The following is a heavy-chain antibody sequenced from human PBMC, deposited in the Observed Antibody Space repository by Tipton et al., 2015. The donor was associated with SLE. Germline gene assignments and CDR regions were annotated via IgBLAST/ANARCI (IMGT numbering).Heavy chain of an antibody. Sequence: TLSLTCIVSGGSINSHYWSCIRQPPGKGLEWIGYISYTGSTSYNPSLKSRVTMSLDTSRKQFSLSLTSVTAADTAVYYCVRGRDPEASFVVSDVWGQGTMVTASS. CDR1: GGSINSHY. V-gene: IGHV4-59*11. CDR2: ISYTGST. J-gene: IGHJ3*01. CDR3: VRGRDPEASFVVSDV. D-gene: IGHD3-16*02.